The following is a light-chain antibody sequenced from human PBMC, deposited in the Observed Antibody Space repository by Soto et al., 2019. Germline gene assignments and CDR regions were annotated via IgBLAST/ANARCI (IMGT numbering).Light chain of an antibody. J-gene: IGLJ1*01. CDR2: PNN. Sequence: QSALTQPPSASGTSGQRVTISCSGSSSNIGSNTVNWYQQLPGTAPKLLIYPNNQRPSGVPDRFSGSKSGTSASLAISGLQSEDEADYYCAAWDDSLNGRVFGTGTKVTV. V-gene: IGLV1-44*01. CDR3: AAWDDSLNGRV. CDR1: SSNIGSNT.